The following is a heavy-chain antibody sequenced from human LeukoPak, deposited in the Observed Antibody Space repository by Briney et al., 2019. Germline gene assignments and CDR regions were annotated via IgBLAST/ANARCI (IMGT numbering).Heavy chain of an antibody. Sequence: GGSLRLSCAASGFTFSTCCMHWVRQAPGKGPMWVSRICPDGTVTNYADSVKARFIISRDNARNTVYLQMNSLRDDDTAVYYCARDPRNKGLDPWGQGTLVTVSS. CDR2: ICPDGTVT. CDR3: ARDPRNKGLDP. CDR1: GFTFSTCC. J-gene: IGHJ5*02. V-gene: IGHV3-74*01. D-gene: IGHD2/OR15-2a*01.